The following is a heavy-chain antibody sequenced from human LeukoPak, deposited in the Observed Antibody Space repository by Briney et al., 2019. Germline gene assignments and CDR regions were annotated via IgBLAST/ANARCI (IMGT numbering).Heavy chain of an antibody. D-gene: IGHD6-13*01. J-gene: IGHJ4*02. V-gene: IGHV1-18*01. Sequence: GASVKVSCKASGYSFTSYGISWVRQAPGQGLEWMGWISAYNGSTDYAQKFQGRVTVTTDTSTSTTYMEVRSLRSDDTAVYYCARVRSPGILDYWGPGTLVTVSS. CDR2: ISAYNGST. CDR3: ARVRSPGILDY. CDR1: GYSFTSYG.